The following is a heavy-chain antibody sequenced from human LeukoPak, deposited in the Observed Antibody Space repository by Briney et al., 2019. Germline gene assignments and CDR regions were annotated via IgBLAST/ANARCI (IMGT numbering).Heavy chain of an antibody. D-gene: IGHD5-18*01. J-gene: IGHJ4*02. CDR1: GFTFSSYA. CDR3: ARRGYNYGQFDL. V-gene: IGHV3-30-3*01. Sequence: PGGSLRLSCAASGFTFSSYAMHWVRQAPGKGLEWVAVISYDGSNKYYADSVKGRFTVFRDTSRNTLHLQMNNLRAEDTALYYCARRGYNYGQFDLWGPGTLVTVSS. CDR2: ISYDGSNK.